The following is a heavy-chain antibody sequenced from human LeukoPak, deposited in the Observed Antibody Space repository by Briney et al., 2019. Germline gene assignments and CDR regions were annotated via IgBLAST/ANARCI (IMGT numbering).Heavy chain of an antibody. D-gene: IGHD2-2*01. V-gene: IGHV3-23*01. Sequence: PGGSLRLSCAASGFTFSSYAMSWVRQAPGKGLEWVSAISGSGGSTYYADSVKGRFTISRDNSKNTLYLQMNSLRAEDTAVYYCAKDHCSSTSCYYSVWGQGTTVTVCS. CDR2: ISGSGGST. CDR3: AKDHCSSTSCYYSV. CDR1: GFTFSSYA. J-gene: IGHJ6*02.